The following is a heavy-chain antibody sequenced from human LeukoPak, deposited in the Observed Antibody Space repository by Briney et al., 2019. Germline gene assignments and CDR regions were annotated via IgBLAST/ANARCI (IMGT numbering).Heavy chain of an antibody. D-gene: IGHD1-26*01. J-gene: IGHJ4*02. CDR1: GYTFTGYY. Sequence: ASVKLSCKASGYTFTGYYMHWVRQAPGQGLEWMGWINPNSGGTNYAQKFQGRVTMTRDTSISTAYMELSRLRSDDTAVYYCATRQDYSGSYYFNYWGQGTLVTVSS. CDR3: ATRQDYSGSYYFNY. V-gene: IGHV1-2*02. CDR2: INPNSGGT.